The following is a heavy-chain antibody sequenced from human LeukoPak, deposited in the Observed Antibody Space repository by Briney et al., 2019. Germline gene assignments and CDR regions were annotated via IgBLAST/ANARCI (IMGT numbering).Heavy chain of an antibody. D-gene: IGHD3-10*01. CDR2: IYTSGST. CDR3: ARVSGSGSYYVDY. CDR1: GGSISSYY. V-gene: IGHV4-4*09. Sequence: SETLSLTCTVSGGSISSYYWSWIRQPPGKGLEWIGYIYTSGSTNYNPSLKSRVTISVDTSKNQFSLKLSSVTAADTAVYYCARVSGSGSYYVDYWGQGTLVTVSS. J-gene: IGHJ4*02.